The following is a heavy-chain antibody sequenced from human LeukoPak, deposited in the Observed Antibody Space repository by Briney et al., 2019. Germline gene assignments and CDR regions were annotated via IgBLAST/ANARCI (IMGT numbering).Heavy chain of an antibody. D-gene: IGHD6-13*01. J-gene: IGHJ4*02. CDR3: ATLAAAGAN. CDR2: IIPILGIA. CDR1: GYTFTSYY. V-gene: IGHV1-69*02. Sequence: SVKVSCKASGYTFTSYYMHWVRQAPGQGLEWMGRIIPILGIANYAQKFQGRVTITADKSTSTAYMELSSLGSEDTAVYYCATLAAAGANWGQGTLVTVSS.